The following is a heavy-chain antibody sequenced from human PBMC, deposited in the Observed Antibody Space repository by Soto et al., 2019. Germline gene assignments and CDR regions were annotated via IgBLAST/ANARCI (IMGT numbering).Heavy chain of an antibody. CDR1: GFTFSSYG. CDR2: IWYDGSNK. J-gene: IGHJ6*02. Sequence: QVQLVESGGGVVQPGRSLRLSCAASGFTFSSYGMHWVRQAPGKGLEWVAVIWYDGSNKYYADSVKGRFTISRDNSKNPPLLQNNRLRAQDTAVFYCSDNPFDFYHYSSGFPGGMDLWGQGTTVTVSS. D-gene: IGHD3-22*01. CDR3: SDNPFDFYHYSSGFPGGMDL. V-gene: IGHV3-33*01.